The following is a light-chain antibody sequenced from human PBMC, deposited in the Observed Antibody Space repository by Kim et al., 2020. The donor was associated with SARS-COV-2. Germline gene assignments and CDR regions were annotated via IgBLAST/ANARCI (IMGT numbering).Light chain of an antibody. CDR3: SSYTSSSTGV. Sequence: QSALTQPASVSGSPGQSITISCTGTSSDVGGYNYVSWYQQHTGKAPKLMIYDVSNRPSGVSNRFSGSKSGNTASLTISGLQAEDESEYYCSSYTSSSTGVFGGGTQLTVL. CDR1: SSDVGGYNY. J-gene: IGLJ2*01. CDR2: DVS. V-gene: IGLV2-14*03.